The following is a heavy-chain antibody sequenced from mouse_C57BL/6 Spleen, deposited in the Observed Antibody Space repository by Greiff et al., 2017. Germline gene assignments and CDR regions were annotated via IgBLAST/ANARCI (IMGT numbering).Heavy chain of an antibody. Sequence: QVQLQQSGPELVKPGASVKISCKASGYSFTRYYIHWVKQRPGQGLEWIGWSYPGSGNTKYNEKFKGKATLPADTSSSTAYMQLSSLTSEDSAVYYFASLYYGSSLDYWGQGTTLTVSS. V-gene: IGHV1-66*01. J-gene: IGHJ2*01. CDR3: ASLYYGSSLDY. CDR2: SYPGSGNT. D-gene: IGHD1-1*01. CDR1: GYSFTRYY.